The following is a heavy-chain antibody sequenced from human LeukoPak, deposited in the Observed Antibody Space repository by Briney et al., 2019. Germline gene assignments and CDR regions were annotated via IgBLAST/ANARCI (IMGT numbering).Heavy chain of an antibody. Sequence: GGSLRLSCAASGFSFSTYSMSWVRQAPGKGLEWVSSISPGGDHSYYTDSVKGRFTISRDDARNSLHLQMNSLRAEDTAVYYCGSQPTYYYYYMDVWGKGTTVTVSS. CDR3: GSQPTYYYYYMDV. CDR1: GFSFSTYS. CDR2: ISPGGDHS. D-gene: IGHD1-14*01. J-gene: IGHJ6*03. V-gene: IGHV3-21*01.